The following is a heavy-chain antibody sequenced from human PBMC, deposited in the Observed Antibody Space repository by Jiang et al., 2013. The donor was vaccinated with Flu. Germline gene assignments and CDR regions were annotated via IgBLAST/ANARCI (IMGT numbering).Heavy chain of an antibody. Sequence: VQLLESGGGVVQPGGSLRLSCAASGFTFSSYGMHWVRQAPGKGLEWVAFIRYDGSNKYYADSVKGRFTISRDNSKNTLYLQMNSLRAEDTAVYYCAKDLNELRDAHYYYYGMDVWGQGTTVTVS. CDR1: GFTFSSYG. D-gene: IGHD3-10*01. CDR2: IRYDGSNK. V-gene: IGHV3-30*02. J-gene: IGHJ6*02. CDR3: AKDLNELRDAHYYYYGMDV.